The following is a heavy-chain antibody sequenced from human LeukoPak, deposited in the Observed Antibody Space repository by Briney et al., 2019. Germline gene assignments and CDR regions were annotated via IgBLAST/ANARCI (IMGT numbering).Heavy chain of an antibody. CDR3: TREGHGTFDM. V-gene: IGHV3-15*01. CDR2: IKNKADRGTT. J-gene: IGHJ3*02. Sequence: GGSLRLSCAAPGFPLSNAWMTWVRQARGGGLEWVGLIKNKADRGTTEYAAPVKDRFTVSRDDSKNTVYLQMSSLRTEDTAIYYCTREGHGTFDMWGQGTMVTVSS. CDR1: GFPLSNAW.